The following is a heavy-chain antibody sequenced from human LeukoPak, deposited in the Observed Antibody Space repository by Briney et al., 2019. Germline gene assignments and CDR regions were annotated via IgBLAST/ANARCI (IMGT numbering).Heavy chain of an antibody. CDR3: ATLKNFGNDY. CDR2: IDTDGSTT. J-gene: IGHJ4*02. D-gene: IGHD4-23*01. V-gene: IGHV3-74*01. CDR1: GFTFSRFW. Sequence: GGSLRLSCAASGFTFSRFWMHWVRQPPGKGLVWVSRIDTDGSTTTYADSVKGRFTISRDNAKNTVYLQINSLRAEDTAVYYCATLKNFGNDYWGQGVLVSVSS.